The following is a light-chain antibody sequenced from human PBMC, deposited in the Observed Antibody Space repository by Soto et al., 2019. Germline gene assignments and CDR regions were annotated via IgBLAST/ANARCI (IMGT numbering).Light chain of an antibody. CDR3: HEPSTWSFT. CDR1: PRIRSS. J-gene: IGKJ3*01. V-gene: IGKV3-11*01. Sequence: EIVLTQSPATLSLSPGDRATLSCRASPRIRSSLAWYQQKPDQAPRLLIYDASNRATGIPARFIGGGSGSGCTLTIGSLERDEVAVYYCHEPSTWSFTFGAGTKVDI. CDR2: DAS.